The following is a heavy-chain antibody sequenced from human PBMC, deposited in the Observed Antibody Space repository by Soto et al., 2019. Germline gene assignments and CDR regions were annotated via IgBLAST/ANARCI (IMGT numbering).Heavy chain of an antibody. D-gene: IGHD2-15*01. J-gene: IGHJ6*02. V-gene: IGHV4-30-4*01. CDR2: IYYSGST. CDR3: ARGEDIVVVVAATHKTLYGMDV. CDR1: GGSISSGDYY. Sequence: SETLSLTCTVSGGSISSGDYYWSWIRQPPGKGLGWIGYIYYSGSTYYNPSLKSRGTISVDTSKNQFSLKLSPVTAADTAVYYCARGEDIVVVVAATHKTLYGMDVWGQGTKVTVSS.